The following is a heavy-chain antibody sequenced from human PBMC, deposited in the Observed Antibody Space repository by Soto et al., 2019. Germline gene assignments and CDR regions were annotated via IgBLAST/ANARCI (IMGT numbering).Heavy chain of an antibody. Sequence: EVQLVESGGVVVQPGGSLRLSCAASGFSFEDYAMYWVRQAPGKGLEWISLISWDGISPYYADSVKGRFTISRDNSKNSLYLQMNSLTTDDTAFYYCAKEYIRHYPWIDYWGQGTLVTVSS. J-gene: IGHJ4*02. CDR1: GFSFEDYA. CDR3: AKEYIRHYPWIDY. V-gene: IGHV3-43*01. CDR2: ISWDGISP. D-gene: IGHD6-13*01.